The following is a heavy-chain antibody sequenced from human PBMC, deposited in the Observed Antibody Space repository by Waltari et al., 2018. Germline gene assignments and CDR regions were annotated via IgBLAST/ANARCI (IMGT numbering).Heavy chain of an antibody. J-gene: IGHJ5*02. Sequence: QLQLQESGPGLVKPSETLSLTCTVSGGSISSESYYWGWLRLPPGKGLGWIGIISYSGSTYYNPSLKSRVTISVDTSKNQFSLKLSSVTAADTAVYYCARLSYHIVTGYGWFDPWGLGTLVTVSS. CDR1: GGSISSESYY. V-gene: IGHV4-39*01. CDR3: ARLSYHIVTGYGWFDP. D-gene: IGHD3-9*01. CDR2: ISYSGST.